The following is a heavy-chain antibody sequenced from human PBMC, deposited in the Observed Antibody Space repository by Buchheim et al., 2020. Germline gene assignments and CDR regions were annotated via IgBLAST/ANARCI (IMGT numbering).Heavy chain of an antibody. Sequence: QVQVQESGPGLVKPSGALSLTCAVSGESISNSDWWSWVRQPPGKGLEWIGEVYHTGTTNYNPSLKSRVTISVDKSKNQFSLNLSSVTAADTALYYCAGHKAGARGFDYWGQGTL. V-gene: IGHV4-4*02. D-gene: IGHD1-26*01. CDR1: GESISNSDW. CDR3: AGHKAGARGFDY. CDR2: VYHTGTT. J-gene: IGHJ4*02.